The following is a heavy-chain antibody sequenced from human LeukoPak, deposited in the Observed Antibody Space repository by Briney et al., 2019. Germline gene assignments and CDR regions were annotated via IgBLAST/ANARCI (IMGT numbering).Heavy chain of an antibody. Sequence: PWGVLRLSCAASGFTFSSYAMSWVRQAPGKGLEWVSAISGSGGSTYYADSVKGRFTISRDNSKNTLYLQMNSLRAEDTAVYYCAKDRPGYSSGWGLMDVWGQGTTVTVSS. D-gene: IGHD6-19*01. V-gene: IGHV3-23*01. CDR1: GFTFSSYA. J-gene: IGHJ6*01. CDR2: ISGSGGST. CDR3: AKDRPGYSSGWGLMDV.